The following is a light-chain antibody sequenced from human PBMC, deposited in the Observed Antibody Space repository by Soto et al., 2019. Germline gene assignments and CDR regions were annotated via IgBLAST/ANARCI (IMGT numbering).Light chain of an antibody. CDR3: QQYNNWPPWT. CDR1: QSISSN. J-gene: IGKJ1*01. V-gene: IGKV3-15*01. Sequence: EILLTQSPGTLSLSPGDRATLSCGATQSISSNYLAWFQQKPGQAPRLLIRGASTRVTGVSARFSGSGSGTEFTLTISSLQSEDFAIYYCQQYNNWPPWTFGQGTKVDI. CDR2: GAS.